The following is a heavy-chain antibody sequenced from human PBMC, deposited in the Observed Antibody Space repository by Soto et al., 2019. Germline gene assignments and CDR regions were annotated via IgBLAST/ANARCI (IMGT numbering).Heavy chain of an antibody. CDR1: GFTFGDYA. V-gene: IGHV3-49*04. CDR2: IRSKAYGGTT. J-gene: IGHJ4*02. CDR3: ARDFKDIVVVPAAIRLDY. Sequence: GGSLRLSCTASGFTFGDYAMSWVRQAPGKGLEWVGFIRSKAYGGTTEYAASVKGRFTISRDDSKSIAYLQMNSLKTAAMDVYYCARDFKDIVVVPAAIRLDYWGQGTLVTVSS. D-gene: IGHD2-2*01.